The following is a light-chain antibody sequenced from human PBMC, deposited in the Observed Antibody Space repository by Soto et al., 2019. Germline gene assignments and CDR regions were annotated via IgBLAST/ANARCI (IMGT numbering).Light chain of an antibody. V-gene: IGKV3-20*01. Sequence: IVLTPSQGTLSFAPVSRSTLYCLSIQTIVRNYLAWSQQKPGQVPRLLIYSASSRATGIPDRFSGSGSGTDFTLTISRLEPEDFAVYYCQQYGNSPYTCGQGHKVAI. J-gene: IGKJ2*01. CDR3: QQYGNSPYT. CDR2: SAS. CDR1: QTIVRNY.